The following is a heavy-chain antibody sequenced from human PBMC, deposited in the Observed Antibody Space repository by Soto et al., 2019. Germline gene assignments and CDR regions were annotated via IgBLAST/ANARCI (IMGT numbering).Heavy chain of an antibody. CDR2: IIPIFGTA. Sequence: QVQLVQSGAEVKKPGSSVKVSCKASGGTFSSYAISWVRQAPGQGLEWMGGIIPIFGTANYAQKFQGRVTITADESTSTAYMELSRLRSEDTAVYYCARSYCSGGSCYGDYYYNGMDVWGQGTTVTVSS. D-gene: IGHD2-15*01. J-gene: IGHJ6*02. CDR1: GGTFSSYA. CDR3: ARSYCSGGSCYGDYYYNGMDV. V-gene: IGHV1-69*12.